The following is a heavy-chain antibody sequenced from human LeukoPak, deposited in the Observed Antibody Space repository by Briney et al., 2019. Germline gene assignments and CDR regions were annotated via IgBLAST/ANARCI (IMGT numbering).Heavy chain of an antibody. CDR1: GYTFTSYG. J-gene: IGHJ6*02. Sequence: GASVKVSCKASGYTFTSYGISWVRQAPGQGLEWVGWISAYNGNTNYAQKLQGRVTMTTDTSTSTAYMELRSLRSDDTAVYYCARVLRRDILTGYYPRYYYYGMDVWGQGTTVTVSS. V-gene: IGHV1-18*01. CDR2: ISAYNGNT. D-gene: IGHD3-9*01. CDR3: ARVLRRDILTGYYPRYYYYGMDV.